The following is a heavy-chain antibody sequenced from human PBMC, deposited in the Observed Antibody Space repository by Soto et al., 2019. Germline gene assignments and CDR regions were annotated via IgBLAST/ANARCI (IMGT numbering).Heavy chain of an antibody. CDR2: IISNDDK. D-gene: IGHD6-19*01. Sequence: SGPTLVNPTETLTLTCSVSGFSLTDTRMGVSWIRQAPGKALEWLAHIISNDDKSYSTSLKSRLTISKDTSKSQVVLRMTNMDPVDTATYYCAHRPSGWFLFDYWGQGTLVTVSS. J-gene: IGHJ4*02. CDR1: GFSLTDTRMG. V-gene: IGHV2-26*01. CDR3: AHRPSGWFLFDY.